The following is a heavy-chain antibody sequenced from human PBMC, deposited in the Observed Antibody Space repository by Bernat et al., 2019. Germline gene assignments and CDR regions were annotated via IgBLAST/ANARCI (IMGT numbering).Heavy chain of an antibody. J-gene: IGHJ4*02. D-gene: IGHD1-26*01. Sequence: EVQLLESGGGLVQPGGSLRLSCAASGFTFDSYGMSWVRQAPGKGPEWVSGISASGGTTYSADSVKGRFTVSRDNSKNTVYLQMNSLRAEDTAVYYCAKVQSRSGTRTYIDYWGQGTLVTVSS. CDR1: GFTFDSYG. CDR2: ISASGGTT. V-gene: IGHV3-23*01. CDR3: AKVQSRSGTRTYIDY.